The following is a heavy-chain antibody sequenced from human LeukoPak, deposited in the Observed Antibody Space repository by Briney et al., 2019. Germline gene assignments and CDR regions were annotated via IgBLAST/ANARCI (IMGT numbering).Heavy chain of an antibody. Sequence: APVKVSCRASGYTFTSYGISWVRQAPGQGLEWMGWISAYNGNTNYAQKLQGRVTMTTDTSSSTAYMELRSLRSDDTAVYYCARDWGFIAARPGYSSSWYAGYWDQGTLVTVSS. J-gene: IGHJ4*02. CDR3: ARDWGFIAARPGYSSSWYAGY. CDR1: GYTFTSYG. V-gene: IGHV1-18*01. CDR2: ISAYNGNT. D-gene: IGHD6-13*01.